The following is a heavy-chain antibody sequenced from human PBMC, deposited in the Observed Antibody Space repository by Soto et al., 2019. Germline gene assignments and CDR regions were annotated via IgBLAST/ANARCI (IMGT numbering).Heavy chain of an antibody. D-gene: IGHD2-2*02. J-gene: IGHJ5*02. Sequence: QVQLVQSGAEVKKPGSSVKVSCKASGGTFSSYAISWVRQAPGQGLEWMGGIIPIFGTANYAQKFQGRVTITADESTSTAYRELSSLRSEDTAVYYCARGVQYQLLYGGDWFDPWGQGTLVTVSS. CDR1: GGTFSSYA. CDR3: ARGVQYQLLYGGDWFDP. V-gene: IGHV1-69*12. CDR2: IIPIFGTA.